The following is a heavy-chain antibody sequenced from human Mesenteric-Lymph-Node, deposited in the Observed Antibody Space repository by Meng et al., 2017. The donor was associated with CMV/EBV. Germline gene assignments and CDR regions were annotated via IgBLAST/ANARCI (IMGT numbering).Heavy chain of an antibody. J-gene: IGHJ6*02. Sequence: SVKVSCKASGYTFTSYGISWVRQAPGQGLEWMGGTIPIFGTANYAQKFQGRVTITTDESTSTAFMELSSLRSEDTAVYYCARGASDYHGMDVWGQGTTVTVSS. V-gene: IGHV1-69*05. D-gene: IGHD2-2*01. CDR1: GYTFTSYG. CDR2: TIPIFGTA. CDR3: ARGASDYHGMDV.